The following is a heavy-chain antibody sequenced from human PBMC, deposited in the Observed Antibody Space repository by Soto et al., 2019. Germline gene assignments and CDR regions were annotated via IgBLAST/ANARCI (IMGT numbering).Heavy chain of an antibody. Sequence: SETLSLTCTVSGGSISSYYWSWIRQPPGKGLEWIGYIYYSGSTNYNPSLKSRVTISVDTSKNQFSLKLSSVTAADTAVYYCARQRTTVVTQAYFDHWGQGALVTVSS. CDR3: ARQRTTVVTQAYFDH. CDR1: GGSISSYY. V-gene: IGHV4-59*01. CDR2: IYYSGST. J-gene: IGHJ4*02. D-gene: IGHD2-21*02.